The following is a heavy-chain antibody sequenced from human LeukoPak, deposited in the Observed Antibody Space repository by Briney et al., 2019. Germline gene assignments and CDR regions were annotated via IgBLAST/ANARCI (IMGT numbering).Heavy chain of an antibody. CDR2: IYSDSSA. Sequence: GGSLRLSCAASGVTVNYNFMSWVRQAPGKGLEWVSVIYSDSSADYADSVKGRFTISRDDAQNTLYLQMNSLRAEDTAVYYCAREFASGSYRYVDYWGQGTLVTVSS. J-gene: IGHJ4*02. V-gene: IGHV3-53*01. D-gene: IGHD1-26*01. CDR1: GVTVNYNF. CDR3: AREFASGSYRYVDY.